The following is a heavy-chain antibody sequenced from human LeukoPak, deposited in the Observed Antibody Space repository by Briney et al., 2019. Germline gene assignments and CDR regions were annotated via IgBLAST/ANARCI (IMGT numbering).Heavy chain of an antibody. Sequence: SETLSLSCTVSGASIRSYYWNWLRQPPGKGLEWIGYINYSGSTNFNPSLKSRATISMDTSKHHFSLKLSSVTAADTAVYYCARDTRSYDSSGYYFFDFWGQGTLVTVSS. CDR2: INYSGST. D-gene: IGHD3-22*01. CDR3: ARDTRSYDSSGYYFFDF. V-gene: IGHV4-59*01. J-gene: IGHJ4*02. CDR1: GASIRSYY.